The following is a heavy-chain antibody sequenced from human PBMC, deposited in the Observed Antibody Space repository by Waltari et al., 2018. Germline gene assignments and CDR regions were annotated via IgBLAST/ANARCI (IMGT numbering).Heavy chain of an antibody. D-gene: IGHD1-26*01. Sequence: QLQLQESGPGLVTPSETLSLTCTVPAGAASTGPNYWGRIRQPPGKGLEWIGTIYYTGNAYYNPSLKSRTTMSVDTSRNQFSLKLTSVTAADTAVYYCARELAAGGATGYWGQGTLVTVSS. J-gene: IGHJ4*02. CDR2: IYYTGNA. V-gene: IGHV4-39*02. CDR3: ARELAAGGATGY. CDR1: AGAASTGPNY.